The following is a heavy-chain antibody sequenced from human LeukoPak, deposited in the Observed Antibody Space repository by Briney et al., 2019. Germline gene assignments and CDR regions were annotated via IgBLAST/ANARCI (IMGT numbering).Heavy chain of an antibody. J-gene: IGHJ6*03. CDR2: IYTSGST. D-gene: IGHD3-10*01. V-gene: IGHV4-4*07. CDR3: ARVFDSGSQAYFYYMDV. Sequence: SETLSLTCTVSGGSISSYYWSWIRQPAGKGLEWIGRIYTSGSTNYNPSLKSRVTMSVDTSKNQFSLKVSSVTAADTAVYYCARVFDSGSQAYFYYMDVWGKGTTVTISS. CDR1: GGSISSYY.